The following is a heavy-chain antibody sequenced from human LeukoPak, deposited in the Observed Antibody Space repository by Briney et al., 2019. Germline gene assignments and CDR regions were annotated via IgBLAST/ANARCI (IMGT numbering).Heavy chain of an antibody. J-gene: IGHJ4*02. Sequence: GGSLRLSCAASGFTFSGYWISWVRQTPEKGLEWVANIKQDGYEKYYVDSVKGRFTISRDNAKNSLYLQINSLRADDTAIYYCARDKIVGPTTLDYWGQGTLVTVSS. D-gene: IGHD1-26*01. V-gene: IGHV3-7*01. CDR2: IKQDGYEK. CDR3: ARDKIVGPTTLDY. CDR1: GFTFSGYW.